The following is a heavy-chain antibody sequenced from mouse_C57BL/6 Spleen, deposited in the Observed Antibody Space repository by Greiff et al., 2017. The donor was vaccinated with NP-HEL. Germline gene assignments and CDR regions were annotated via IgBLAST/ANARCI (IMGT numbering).Heavy chain of an antibody. CDR1: GFSLTSYG. Sequence: VKLVESGPGLVQPSQSLSITCTVSGFSLTSYGVHWVRQSPGKGLEWLGVIWRGGSTDYNAAFMSRLSITKDNSKSQVFFKMNSLQADDTAIYYCAKRGTVVPGYFDVWGTGTTVTVSS. CDR2: IWRGGST. CDR3: AKRGTVVPGYFDV. V-gene: IGHV2-5*01. J-gene: IGHJ1*03. D-gene: IGHD1-1*01.